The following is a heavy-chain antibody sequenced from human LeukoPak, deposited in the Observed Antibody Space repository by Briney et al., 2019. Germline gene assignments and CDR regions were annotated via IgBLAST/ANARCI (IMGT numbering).Heavy chain of an antibody. CDR1: GFTVSSNY. Sequence: PGGSLRLSCAASGFTVSSNYMSWVRQAPGKGLEWVSVIYSSGSTYYADSVKGRFTISRDNSKNTLYLQMNSLRAEDTAVYYCARVSYYDFWSGYSAYYFDYWGQGTLVTVSS. CDR3: ARVSYYDFWSGYSAYYFDY. D-gene: IGHD3-3*01. J-gene: IGHJ4*02. CDR2: IYSSGST. V-gene: IGHV3-53*01.